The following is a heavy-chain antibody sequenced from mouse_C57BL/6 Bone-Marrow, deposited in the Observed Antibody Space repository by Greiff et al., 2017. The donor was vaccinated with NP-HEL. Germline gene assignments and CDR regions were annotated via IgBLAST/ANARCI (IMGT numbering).Heavy chain of an antibody. J-gene: IGHJ1*03. D-gene: IGHD1-1*01. V-gene: IGHV1-80*01. CDR2: IYPGDGDT. Sequence: VQRVESGAELVKPGASVKISCKASGYAFSSYWMNWVKQRPGKGLEWIGQIYPGDGDTNYNGKFKGKATLTADKSSSTAYMQLSSLTSEDSAVYFCARDDGSSYWYFDVWGTGTTVTVSS. CDR1: GYAFSSYW. CDR3: ARDDGSSYWYFDV.